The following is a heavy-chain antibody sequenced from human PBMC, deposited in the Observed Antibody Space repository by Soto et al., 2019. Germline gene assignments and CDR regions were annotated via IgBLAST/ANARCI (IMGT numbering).Heavy chain of an antibody. V-gene: IGHV3-21*01. CDR3: ARRGSNTYDY. Sequence: ESGGGLVKPGGSLRLSCAASGFTFSSHSMNWVRQAPGKGLEWVSSISSSSSYIYYADSVKGRFTISRDNAKNSLYLQMNSLRAEDTAVYYCARRGSNTYDYWGQGTMVTVSS. D-gene: IGHD2-2*02. J-gene: IGHJ4*02. CDR1: GFTFSSHS. CDR2: ISSSSSYI.